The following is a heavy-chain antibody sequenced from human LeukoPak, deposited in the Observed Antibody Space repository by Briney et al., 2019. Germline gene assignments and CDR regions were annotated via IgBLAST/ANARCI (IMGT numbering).Heavy chain of an antibody. Sequence: ASVKVSCKASGATFSSYAISWVRQAPGQGLEWMGGIIPIFGTANYTQKFQGRVTITADESTSTAYMELSRLRSEDTAVYYCARGSNVDTAIDYWGQGTLVTVSS. D-gene: IGHD5-18*01. J-gene: IGHJ4*02. CDR2: IIPIFGTA. CDR3: ARGSNVDTAIDY. CDR1: GATFSSYA. V-gene: IGHV1-69*13.